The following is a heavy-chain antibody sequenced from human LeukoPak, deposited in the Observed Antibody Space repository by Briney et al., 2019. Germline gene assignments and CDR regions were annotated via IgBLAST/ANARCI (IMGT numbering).Heavy chain of an antibody. V-gene: IGHV3-23*01. CDR3: AKDSNLLWFGELSNFDY. Sequence: GGSLRLSCAASGFTFTSYSMNWVRQAPGKGLEWVSTISGGGGSTYYADSVKGRFTISRDNSKNTLYLQVNSLRAEDTAVYYCAKDSNLLWFGELSNFDYWGQGTLVTVSS. CDR2: ISGGGGST. CDR1: GFTFTSYS. J-gene: IGHJ4*02. D-gene: IGHD3-10*01.